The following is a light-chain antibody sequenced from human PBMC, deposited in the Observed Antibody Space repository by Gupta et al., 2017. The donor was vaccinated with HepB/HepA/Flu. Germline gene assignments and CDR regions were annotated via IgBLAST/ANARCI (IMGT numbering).Light chain of an antibody. CDR3: ATCDDSLNFCV. V-gene: IGLV1-44*01. Sequence: LLTQPPSASEPPGPRVTLSCSGSSSNIGTNTVHWYRHFPKTAPTLLIHSNNERPSGVPERFSGSKSDAAASLAISGLQSEAEADYYCATCDDSLNFCVFGGGTKLTVL. CDR2: SNN. J-gene: IGLJ3*02. CDR1: SSNIGTNT.